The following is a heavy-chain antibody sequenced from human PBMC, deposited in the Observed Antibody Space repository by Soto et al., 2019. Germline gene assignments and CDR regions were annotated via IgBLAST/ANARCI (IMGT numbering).Heavy chain of an antibody. J-gene: IGHJ4*02. CDR2: MNPNSGNT. V-gene: IGHV1-8*01. CDR3: ARVFRGPGRGSTDY. CDR1: GYTFTSYD. Sequence: ASVKVSCKASGYTFTSYDINWVRQATGQGLEWMGWMNPNSGNTGYAQKFQARVTMTRNTSINTAYMELSSLRSEDTAVYYCARVFRGPGRGSTDYWGQGTLVTVSS. D-gene: IGHD3-10*01.